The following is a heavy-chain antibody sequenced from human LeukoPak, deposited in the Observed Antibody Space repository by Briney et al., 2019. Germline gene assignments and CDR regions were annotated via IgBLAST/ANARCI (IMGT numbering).Heavy chain of an antibody. D-gene: IGHD2-2*02. CDR3: AKDAARIVVPAAIAYYFDY. Sequence: GGSLRLSCAASGFTFRTYAMHWVRQAPGKGLEYVSAISSNGGSTYYAKSVKGRFTMSRDNSKNTLYLQMGSLRAEDTALYYCAKDAARIVVPAAIAYYFDYWGQGTLVTVSS. V-gene: IGHV3-64*01. CDR2: ISSNGGST. J-gene: IGHJ4*02. CDR1: GFTFRTYA.